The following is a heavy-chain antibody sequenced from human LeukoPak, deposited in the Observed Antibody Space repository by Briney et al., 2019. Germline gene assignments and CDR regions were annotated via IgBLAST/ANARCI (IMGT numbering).Heavy chain of an antibody. Sequence: SETLSLTCTVSGGSISSYYWSWIRQPPGKGLEWIGYIYYSGSTNYNPSLKSRVTISVDTSKSQFSLKLSSVTAADTAVYYCARSGGRGSYYFDYWGQGTLVTVSS. D-gene: IGHD1-26*01. J-gene: IGHJ4*02. CDR2: IYYSGST. CDR3: ARSGGRGSYYFDY. CDR1: GGSISSYY. V-gene: IGHV4-59*08.